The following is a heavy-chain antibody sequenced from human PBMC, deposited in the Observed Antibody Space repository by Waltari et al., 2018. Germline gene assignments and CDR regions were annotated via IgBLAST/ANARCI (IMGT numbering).Heavy chain of an antibody. J-gene: IGHJ6*02. D-gene: IGHD5-18*01. Sequence: QPPGKGLEWIGEINHSGSTNYNPSLKSRVTISVDTSKNQFSLKLSSVTAADTAVYYCARNTIQQQHGMDVWGQGTTGTVSS. CDR3: ARNTIQQQHGMDV. CDR2: INHSGST. V-gene: IGHV4-34*01.